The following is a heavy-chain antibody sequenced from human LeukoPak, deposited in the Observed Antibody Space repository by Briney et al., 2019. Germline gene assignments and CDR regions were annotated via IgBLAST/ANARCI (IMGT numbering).Heavy chain of an antibody. V-gene: IGHV3-9*01. Sequence: PGGSLRLSCAASGFTFDDYAMHWVRQAPGKGLEWVSGISWNSGSIGYADSVKGRFTISRDNAKNSLYLQMNSLRAEDTAVYYCARARNRGRDYYDSSGGELDYWGQGTLVTVSS. CDR3: ARARNRGRDYYDSSGGELDY. CDR2: ISWNSGSI. D-gene: IGHD3-22*01. CDR1: GFTFDDYA. J-gene: IGHJ4*02.